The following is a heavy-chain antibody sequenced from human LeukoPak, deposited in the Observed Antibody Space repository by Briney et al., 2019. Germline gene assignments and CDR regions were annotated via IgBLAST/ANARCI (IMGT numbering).Heavy chain of an antibody. V-gene: IGHV1-24*01. D-gene: IGHD6-6*01. CDR1: GYTLTELS. CDR2: FDPEDGET. Sequence: ASVKVSCKVSGYTLTELSMHWVRQAPGKGLERMGGFDPEDGETIYAQKFQGRVTMTEDTSTDTAYMELSSLRSEDTAVYYCVTNIAAPYYYYYMDVWGKGTTVTVSS. CDR3: VTNIAAPYYYYYMDV. J-gene: IGHJ6*03.